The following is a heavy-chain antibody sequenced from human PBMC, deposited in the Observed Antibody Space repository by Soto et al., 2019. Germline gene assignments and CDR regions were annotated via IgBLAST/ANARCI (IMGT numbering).Heavy chain of an antibody. V-gene: IGHV1-69*01. CDR1: GGTFSSLG. CDR2: IIPISGRT. J-gene: IGHJ4*02. Sequence: QVQLLQSGAEVKRPGSSVKVSCEASGGTFSSLGFTWVRQAPGQGLEWMGGIIPISGRTHFAQKFQGRVTTTADESTRATYMELTTLTSDDTAMYYCATRGTQGRWLEFADYWGQGTLVTVSS. CDR3: ATRGTQGRWLEFADY. D-gene: IGHD5-12*01.